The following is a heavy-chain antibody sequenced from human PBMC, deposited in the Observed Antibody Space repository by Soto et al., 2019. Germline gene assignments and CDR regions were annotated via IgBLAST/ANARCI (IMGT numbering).Heavy chain of an antibody. J-gene: IGHJ4*02. Sequence: SETLSLTCAVSGGSISSGGYSWSWIRQPPGKGLEWIGYIYHSGSTYYNPSLKSRVTISVDRSKNQFSLKLSSVTAADTAVYYCTTSLGDCGGDCYSLIWGQGTLVTVSS. CDR3: TTSLGDCGGDCYSLI. CDR2: IYHSGST. V-gene: IGHV4-30-2*01. CDR1: GGSISSGGYS. D-gene: IGHD2-21*02.